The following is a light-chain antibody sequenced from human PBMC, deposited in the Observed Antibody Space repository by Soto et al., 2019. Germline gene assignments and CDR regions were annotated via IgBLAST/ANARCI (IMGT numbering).Light chain of an antibody. CDR1: QSVSNNY. V-gene: IGKV3-20*01. Sequence: ENVLTQSPCTLSLSPGERATLSCRASQSVSNNYLAWYQQKPGQAPRLLIYGASNRATGIPDRFSGSGSGTDFTLTISRREPEDYAVYYCQQYCSSGTFGHGTKVDIK. CDR2: GAS. CDR3: QQYCSSGT. J-gene: IGKJ1*01.